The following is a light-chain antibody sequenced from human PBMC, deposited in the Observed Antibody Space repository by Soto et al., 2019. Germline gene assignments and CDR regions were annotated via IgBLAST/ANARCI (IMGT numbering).Light chain of an antibody. CDR1: QSVSSSY. V-gene: IGKV3-20*01. CDR3: QQYGSSPPVT. Sequence: EIVLTQSPGTLSLSPGERATLSCRASQSVSSSYLAWYQQKPGQAPRLLIYGASGRATGIPDRFSGSGSGTGFTLTISRLEPEDFAVYYCQQYGSSPPVTFGQGTRLEIK. J-gene: IGKJ5*01. CDR2: GAS.